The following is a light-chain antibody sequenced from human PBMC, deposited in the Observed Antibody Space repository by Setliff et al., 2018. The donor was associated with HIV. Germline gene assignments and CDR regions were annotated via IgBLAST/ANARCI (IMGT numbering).Light chain of an antibody. Sequence: QSALAQPPSASGTPGQRVTISCSGSGSNIGTNTVNWYQQLPGAAPKLLIYSNDQRPSGVPDRFSGSKSGTSASLAISGLQSEDEADYYCAAWDDSLNGHYVFGTGTKVTVL. CDR1: GSNIGTNT. CDR2: SND. V-gene: IGLV1-44*01. CDR3: AAWDDSLNGHYV. J-gene: IGLJ1*01.